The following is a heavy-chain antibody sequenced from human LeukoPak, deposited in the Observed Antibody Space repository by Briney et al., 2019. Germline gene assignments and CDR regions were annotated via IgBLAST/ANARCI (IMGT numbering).Heavy chain of an antibody. J-gene: IGHJ3*02. Sequence: PSETLSLTCAVSDGSISSYSWSWIRQPAGKGLEWIGHIYTSGSTNYNPSLKSRVTMSVDTSKNRFSLKLSSVTAADTAVYHCARMIPYCSSTRCDAFDMWGQGTIVTVSS. CDR1: DGSISSYS. CDR2: IYTSGST. V-gene: IGHV4-4*07. CDR3: ARMIPYCSSTRCDAFDM. D-gene: IGHD2-2*01.